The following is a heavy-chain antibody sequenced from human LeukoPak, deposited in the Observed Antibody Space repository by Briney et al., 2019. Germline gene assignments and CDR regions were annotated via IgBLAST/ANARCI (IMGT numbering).Heavy chain of an antibody. CDR1: GFTFSSYA. Sequence: GGSLRLSCAASGFTFSSYAMHWVRQAPGKGLEWVAVISYDGSNKYYADSVKGRVTISRDNSKNTLYLQMNSLRAEDTAVYYCARDPNGSGSYYNLDYWGQGTLVTVSS. CDR2: ISYDGSNK. J-gene: IGHJ4*02. CDR3: ARDPNGSGSYYNLDY. V-gene: IGHV3-30-3*01. D-gene: IGHD3-10*01.